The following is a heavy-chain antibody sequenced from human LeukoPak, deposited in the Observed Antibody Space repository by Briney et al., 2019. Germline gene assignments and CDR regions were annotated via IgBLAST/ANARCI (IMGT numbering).Heavy chain of an antibody. V-gene: IGHV3-48*03. CDR1: GFTFNIYE. Sequence: GGSLRLSCAASGFTFNIYEMNWVRQAPGKGLEGVSYISNSGTTRYYADSVKGRFTISRDNAKNSLYLQMNSLRAEDTAVYYCARGGGSYPFFDYWGQGTLVTVSS. D-gene: IGHD1-26*01. CDR3: ARGGGSYPFFDY. CDR2: ISNSGTTR. J-gene: IGHJ4*02.